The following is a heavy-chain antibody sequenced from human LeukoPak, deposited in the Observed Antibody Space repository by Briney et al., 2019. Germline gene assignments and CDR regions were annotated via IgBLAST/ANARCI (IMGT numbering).Heavy chain of an antibody. J-gene: IGHJ5*02. Sequence: SETLSLTCAVSGGSISSSSYYWGWIRQPPGKGLEWIGSIYYSGSTYYNPSLKSRVTISVDTSKNQFSLKLSSVTAADTAVYYCARAYFSSWYMNWFDPWGQGTLLTVSS. D-gene: IGHD6-13*01. V-gene: IGHV4-39*07. CDR3: ARAYFSSWYMNWFDP. CDR1: GGSISSSSYY. CDR2: IYYSGST.